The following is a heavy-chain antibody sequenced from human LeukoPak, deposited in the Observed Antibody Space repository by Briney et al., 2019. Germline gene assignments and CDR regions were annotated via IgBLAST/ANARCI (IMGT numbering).Heavy chain of an antibody. CDR1: GFTLSIYW. V-gene: IGHV3-7*01. CDR2: IKQDGSEK. D-gene: IGHD6-19*01. Sequence: GGSLRLSCAASGFTLSIYWMSWVRQAPGKGLEWVANIKQDGSEKYYVDSVKGRFTISRDNGKNSLYLQMDSLRADDTAVYYCARTSGTGWSHWGQGTLVTVPS. CDR3: ARTSGTGWSH. J-gene: IGHJ4*02.